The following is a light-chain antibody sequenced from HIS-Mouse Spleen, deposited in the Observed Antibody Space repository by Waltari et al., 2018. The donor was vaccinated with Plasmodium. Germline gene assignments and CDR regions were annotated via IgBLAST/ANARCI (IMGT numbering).Light chain of an antibody. CDR2: DVS. V-gene: IGLV2-11*01. CDR3: CSYAGSYTYV. CDR1: SSAVGGYNS. Sequence: QSALTQPRSVSGSPGQSVTISCTGTSSAVGGYNSFPWYQPPPGKAPKLMIYDVSKRPSGVPDRFSGSKSGNTASLTISGLQAEDEADYYCCSYAGSYTYVFGTGTKVTVL. J-gene: IGLJ1*01.